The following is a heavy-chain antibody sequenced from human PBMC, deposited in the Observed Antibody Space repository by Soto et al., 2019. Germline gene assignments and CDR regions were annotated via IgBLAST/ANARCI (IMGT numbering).Heavy chain of an antibody. J-gene: IGHJ4*02. CDR1: GGSISSSSYY. V-gene: IGHV4-39*01. CDR2: IYYSGST. D-gene: IGHD4-17*01. Sequence: SETLSLTCTVSGGSISSSSYYWGWICQPPGKGLEWIGSIYYSGSTYYNPSLKSRVTISVDTSKHQFSLKLSSVTAADTAVYYCARSPLTTVTTTESFDYWGQGTLVTVSS. CDR3: ARSPLTTVTTTESFDY.